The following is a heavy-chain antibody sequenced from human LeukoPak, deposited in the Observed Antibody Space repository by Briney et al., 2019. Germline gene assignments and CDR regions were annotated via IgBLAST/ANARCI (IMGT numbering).Heavy chain of an antibody. CDR1: GFTFSSYS. CDR3: ASYGSGSYYGFDY. D-gene: IGHD3-10*01. Sequence: GGSLRLSCAASGFTFSSYSMNWVRQAPGKGLEWVSAISGSGGSTYYADSVKGRFTISRDNSKNTLYLQMNSLRAEDTAVYYCASYGSGSYYGFDYWGQGTLVTVSS. J-gene: IGHJ4*02. V-gene: IGHV3-23*01. CDR2: ISGSGGST.